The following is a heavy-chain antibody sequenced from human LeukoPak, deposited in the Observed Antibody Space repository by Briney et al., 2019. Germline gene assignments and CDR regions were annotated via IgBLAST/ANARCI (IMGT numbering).Heavy chain of an antibody. CDR2: IYHSGST. Sequence: PSETLSLTCAVSGGSISSGGYSWSWIRQPPGKGLEWIGYIYHSGSTYYNPSLKSRVPISVDRSKNQFSLKLSSVTAADTAVYYCARASGYGGAYFDYWGQGTLVTVSS. D-gene: IGHD5-12*01. CDR1: GGSISSGGYS. CDR3: ARASGYGGAYFDY. J-gene: IGHJ4*02. V-gene: IGHV4-30-2*01.